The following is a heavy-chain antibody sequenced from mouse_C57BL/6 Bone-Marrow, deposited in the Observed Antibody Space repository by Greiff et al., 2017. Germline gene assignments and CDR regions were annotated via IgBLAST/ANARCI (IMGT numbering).Heavy chain of an antibody. J-gene: IGHJ4*01. CDR2: IDPENGDT. CDR1: GFNIKDDY. CDR3: TGGGAMDY. V-gene: IGHV14-4*01. Sequence: VQLQQSGAELVRPGASVKLSCTASGFNIKDDYMHWVKQRPEQGLEWIGWIDPENGDTEYASKFQGKATRTADTSSNTAYLELRSLTSEDTAVYYSTGGGAMDYWGQGTTVTVSS.